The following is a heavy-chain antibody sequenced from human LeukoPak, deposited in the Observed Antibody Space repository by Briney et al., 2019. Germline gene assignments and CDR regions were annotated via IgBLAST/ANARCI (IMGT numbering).Heavy chain of an antibody. V-gene: IGHV1-69*01. D-gene: IGHD6-13*01. CDR3: ARGRIAAAGTPVGYYFDY. Sequence: SVKVSCKASGGTFSSYAISWVRQAPGQGLEWMGGIIPIFGTANYAQKFQGRVTITADESTSTAYMELSSLRSEDTAVYYCARGRIAAAGTPVGYYFDYWGQGTLVTVSS. J-gene: IGHJ4*02. CDR1: GGTFSSYA. CDR2: IIPIFGTA.